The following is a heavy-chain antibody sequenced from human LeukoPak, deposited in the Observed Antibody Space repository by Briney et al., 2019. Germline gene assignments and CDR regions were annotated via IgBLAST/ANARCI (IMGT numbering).Heavy chain of an antibody. CDR1: GYTFTSYY. CDR2: ISYDGSNK. Sequence: SCKASGYTFTSYYMHWVRQAPGKGGEGGAVISYDGSNKYYADAVKGGFTISRDNSKNTLYLQMTSLRAEDTAVYYCAKVPTSGIRAYYFDYWGQGTLVTVSS. CDR3: AKVPTSGIRAYYFDY. D-gene: IGHD1-14*01. J-gene: IGHJ4*02. V-gene: IGHV3-30*18.